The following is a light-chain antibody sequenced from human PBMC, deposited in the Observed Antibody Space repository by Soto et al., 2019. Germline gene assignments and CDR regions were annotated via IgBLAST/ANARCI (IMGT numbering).Light chain of an antibody. CDR2: GAS. CDR3: QQYGSSRRT. CDR1: QNVLSNY. V-gene: IGKV3-20*01. Sequence: IVLTQSPCTLSLSPGERATLSCWASQNVLSNYLACYQQKPGQAPRLLIYGASSRATGIPDRFSGSGSGTDFTLTISRLEPEDFAVYYCQQYGSSRRTFGRGTKVDIK. J-gene: IGKJ4*01.